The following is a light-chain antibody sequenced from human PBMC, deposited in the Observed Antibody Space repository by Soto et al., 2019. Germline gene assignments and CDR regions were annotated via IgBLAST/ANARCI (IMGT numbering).Light chain of an antibody. CDR1: QTISSW. Sequence: DIQMTQSPSTLSGSVGDRVTITCRASQTISSWLAWYQQKPGKAPKLLIYRASTLRSGVPSRFSGSGSGSEFTSTISSLQPDDFATYYCQHYNSYSEAFGQGTKVDIK. CDR2: RAS. J-gene: IGKJ1*01. V-gene: IGKV1-5*03. CDR3: QHYNSYSEA.